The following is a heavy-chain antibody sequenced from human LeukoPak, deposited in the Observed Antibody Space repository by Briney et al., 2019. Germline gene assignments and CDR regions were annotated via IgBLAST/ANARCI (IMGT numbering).Heavy chain of an antibody. J-gene: IGHJ4*02. D-gene: IGHD5-18*01. Sequence: GGSLRLSCAASGSTFSNSGLHWVRQVPGKGLEWMAFIRSDGSDKYYADSVKGRFTISRDNSKNTLYLQMNSLRAEDTAVYYCARGFNYGYVGLYFGYWGQGTLVTVSS. CDR3: ARGFNYGYVGLYFGY. V-gene: IGHV3-30*02. CDR2: IRSDGSDK. CDR1: GSTFSNSG.